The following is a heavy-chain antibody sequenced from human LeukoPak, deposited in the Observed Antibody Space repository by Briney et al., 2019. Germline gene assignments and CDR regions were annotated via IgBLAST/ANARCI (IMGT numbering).Heavy chain of an antibody. V-gene: IGHV3-30*03. CDR3: ARDPLDISRWTNAFDI. J-gene: IGHJ3*02. CDR1: GFTFTHYG. CDR2: ISYDGNTK. Sequence: GGSLRLSCVASGFTFTHYGFHWVRQAPGKALEWVSFISYDGNTKYGDSVKGRFTISRDNSKSTLYLEMNGLRSDDTAVYYCARDPLDISRWTNAFDIWGQGTMVTVSS. D-gene: IGHD2-2*03.